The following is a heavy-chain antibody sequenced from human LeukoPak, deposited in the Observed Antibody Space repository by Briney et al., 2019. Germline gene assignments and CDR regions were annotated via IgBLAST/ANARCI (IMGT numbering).Heavy chain of an antibody. CDR1: GYSFTSYW. V-gene: IGHV5-51*01. J-gene: IGHJ1*01. D-gene: IGHD3-10*01. CDR3: ARHVRGEGYEH. CDR2: IYPNDSDA. Sequence: GESLKISCKGSGYSFTSYWIGWVRQMPGKGLEWMGIIYPNDSDARYSPSFQGQVTISVDKSITTAYLQWSSLKASDTAIYYCARHVRGEGYEHWGQGTLVTVSS.